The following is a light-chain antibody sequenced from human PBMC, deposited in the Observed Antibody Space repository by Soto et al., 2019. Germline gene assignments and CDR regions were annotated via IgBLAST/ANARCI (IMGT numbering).Light chain of an antibody. Sequence: EIVLTQFPGTLSLSPGERATLSCRASQTVSDNSLAWYQQKVGQAPRLLIYGASSRATGIPDRFSGSGSGTDFTLTISRLEPEDFAVYYCQQYTISPPITFGQGTRLEIK. CDR1: QTVSDNS. CDR3: QQYTISPPIT. J-gene: IGKJ5*01. CDR2: GAS. V-gene: IGKV3-20*01.